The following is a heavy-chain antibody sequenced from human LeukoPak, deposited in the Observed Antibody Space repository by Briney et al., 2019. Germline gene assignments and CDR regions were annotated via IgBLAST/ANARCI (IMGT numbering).Heavy chain of an antibody. J-gene: IGHJ4*02. D-gene: IGHD5-12*01. CDR3: SRHHIVTTGTFDY. CDR2: IYYGGST. CDR1: GGSISSYH. Sequence: SESLSLTCPVSGGSISSYHWSWIRQPPGKGLEWVGYIYYGGSTNYNPSLKSRVTISLETSKNQFSLKLNSVTATDTAGYYLSRHHIVTTGTFDYWGQGTLVTVSS. V-gene: IGHV4-59*08.